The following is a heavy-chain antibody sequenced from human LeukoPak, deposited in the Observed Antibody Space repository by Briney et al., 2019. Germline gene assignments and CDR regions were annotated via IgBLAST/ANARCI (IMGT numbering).Heavy chain of an antibody. Sequence: GGSVRLSCAATGFTSVNYAMSWVRQAPGKGLEWVANIKQDGSEKYYVDSVKGRFSISRDNAKNSLYLLLNSLRAEDTAVYYCARTYCGGDTYACAFDIWGQGTMVTVSS. CDR1: GFTSVNYA. J-gene: IGHJ3*02. CDR2: IKQDGSEK. D-gene: IGHD2-21*02. V-gene: IGHV3-7*01. CDR3: ARTYCGGDTYACAFDI.